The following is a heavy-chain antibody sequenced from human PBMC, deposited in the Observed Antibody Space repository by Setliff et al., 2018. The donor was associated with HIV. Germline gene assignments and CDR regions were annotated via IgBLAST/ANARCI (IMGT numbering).Heavy chain of an antibody. J-gene: IGHJ4*02. V-gene: IGHV1-69*13. CDR2: IIPTFGTS. CDR3: ARDGLLVAGIRFDY. Sequence: GASVKVSCKTSRGTFSSFALSWVRQAPGQGLEWMGGIIPTFGTSNYAQKFQGRVTITADESMTTAYMELSGLKYEDTAVYYCARDGLLVAGIRFDYWGQGTLVTVSS. CDR1: RGTFSSFA. D-gene: IGHD6-19*01.